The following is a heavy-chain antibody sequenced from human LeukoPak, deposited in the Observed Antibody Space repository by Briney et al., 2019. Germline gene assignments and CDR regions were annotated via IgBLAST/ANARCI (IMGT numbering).Heavy chain of an antibody. J-gene: IGHJ4*02. CDR2: IYHDGNT. CDR1: GYSISSGYY. Sequence: SETLSLTCSVSGYSISSGYYWGWIRQPPGKGLEWIGNIYHDGNTYYNPSLKSRVTISVDTSKNQFSLKLSSVTAADTAVYYCARVGYFGSGNYYNDRGAFDYWGQGTLVTVSS. CDR3: ARVGYFGSGNYYNDRGAFDY. D-gene: IGHD3-10*01. V-gene: IGHV4-38-2*02.